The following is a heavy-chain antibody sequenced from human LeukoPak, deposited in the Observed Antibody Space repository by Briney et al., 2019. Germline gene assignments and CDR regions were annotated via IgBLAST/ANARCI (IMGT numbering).Heavy chain of an antibody. V-gene: IGHV4-38-2*02. Sequence: SETLSLTCTVSSYSISSGYYWGWIRQPPGKGLEWIGSIYHGGSIYYNPSLKSRVTISVDTSKNQFSLKLSSVTAADTAVYYCARRTKRITMVRGVFDYWGQGTLVTVSS. CDR2: IYHGGSI. CDR3: ARRTKRITMVRGVFDY. CDR1: SYSISSGYY. J-gene: IGHJ4*02. D-gene: IGHD3-10*01.